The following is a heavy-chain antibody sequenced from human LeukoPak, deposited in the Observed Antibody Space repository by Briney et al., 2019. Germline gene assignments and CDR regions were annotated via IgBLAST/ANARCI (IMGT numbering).Heavy chain of an antibody. CDR3: ARHSPYCSSTSCYTY. Sequence: SETLSLTCTVSGGSISSSSYYWGWIRQPPGKGLEWIGSIYYSGSTYYDPSLKSRVTISVDTSKNQFSLKLSSVTAADTAVYYCARHSPYCSSTSCYTYWGQGTPVTVSS. J-gene: IGHJ4*02. V-gene: IGHV4-39*01. D-gene: IGHD2-2*02. CDR2: IYYSGST. CDR1: GGSISSSSYY.